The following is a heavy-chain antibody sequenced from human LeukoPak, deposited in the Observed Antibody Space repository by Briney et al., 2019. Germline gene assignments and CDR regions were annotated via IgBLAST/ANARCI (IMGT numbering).Heavy chain of an antibody. V-gene: IGHV4-30-2*03. CDR3: ARGLHYYDSTPFGY. CDR2: IYYSGST. J-gene: IGHJ4*02. Sequence: SQTLSLTCAVSGGSISSGAYSWSWIRQPPGKGLEWIGSIYYSGSTYYNPSLKSRVTISVDTSKNQFSLKLSSVTAADTAVYYCARGLHYYDSTPFGYWGQGTLVTVSS. D-gene: IGHD3-22*01. CDR1: GGSISSGAYS.